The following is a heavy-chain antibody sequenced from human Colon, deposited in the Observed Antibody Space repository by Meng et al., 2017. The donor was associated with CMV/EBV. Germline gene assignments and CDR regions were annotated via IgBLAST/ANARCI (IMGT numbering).Heavy chain of an antibody. Sequence: QVQLGQSGAEVKKPGSSVKVSCKASGGTFDTSTFNWVRQAPGQGLEWMGGIIPMFGSPSYSQKFRGRVTITADELEGNSLRSEDTAVYYCARGKQAGFDLWGQGTLVTVSS. CDR3: ARGKQAGFDL. V-gene: IGHV1-69*12. CDR2: IIPMFGSP. D-gene: IGHD6-13*01. CDR1: GGTFDTST. J-gene: IGHJ5*02.